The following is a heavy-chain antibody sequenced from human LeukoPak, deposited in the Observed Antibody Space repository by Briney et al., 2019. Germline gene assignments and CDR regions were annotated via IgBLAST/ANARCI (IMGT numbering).Heavy chain of an antibody. CDR1: GFTFEDYA. D-gene: IGHD3-22*01. CDR3: AKVKRSYYYDSSGYYAYYFDY. CDR2: ITWNSGSR. V-gene: IGHV3-9*01. Sequence: GRSLRLSCVASGFTFEDYAMHWVRLPPGKGLEWVSRITWNSGSRGYADSVKGRFTTSRDNAKNSLYLQMNSLRAEDTALYYCAKVKRSYYYDSSGYYAYYFDYWGQGTLVTVSS. J-gene: IGHJ4*02.